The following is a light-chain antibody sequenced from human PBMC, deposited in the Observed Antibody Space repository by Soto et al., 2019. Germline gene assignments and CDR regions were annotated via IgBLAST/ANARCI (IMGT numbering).Light chain of an antibody. CDR3: SSYAGRNNFV. CDR2: EVS. V-gene: IGLV2-8*01. J-gene: IGLJ2*01. CDR1: SSDVGDYNY. Sequence: QSVLTQPPSASGSPGQSVTISCTGTSSDVGDYNYVSWYQQHPGKAPKLLIFEVSKRPSGVPDRFSGSKSGNTASLTVSGLQPEDEADYYCSSYAGRNNFVFGGGTKLTVL.